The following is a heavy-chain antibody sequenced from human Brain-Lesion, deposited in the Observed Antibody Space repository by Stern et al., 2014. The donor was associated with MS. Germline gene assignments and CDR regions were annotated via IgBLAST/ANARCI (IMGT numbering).Heavy chain of an antibody. CDR3: ARDITGSSSYFAY. V-gene: IGHV3-9*01. D-gene: IGHD6-6*01. CDR2: ISRNRGNI. CDR1: GFTFDDYA. J-gene: IGHJ4*02. Sequence: EVQLEESGGDVVQPGRSLRVSCAAFGFTFDDYAMHWVRQAPGKGLEWVAGISRNRGNIGYGETVKGRLTINRDNAYSSLYLHMNSLSPEDTALYYCARDITGSSSYFAYWGQGTLVTVSS.